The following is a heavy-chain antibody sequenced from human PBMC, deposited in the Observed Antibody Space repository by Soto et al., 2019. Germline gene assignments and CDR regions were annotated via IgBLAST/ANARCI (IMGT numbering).Heavy chain of an antibody. D-gene: IGHD2-15*01. J-gene: IGHJ6*02. CDR2: IWYDGSNK. CDR3: ARTDCSGGSCYPYYYYYYGMDV. Sequence: QVQLVESGGGVVQPGRSLRLSCAASGFTFSSYGMHWVRQAPGKGLEWVAVIWYDGSNKYYADSVKGRFTISRDNCKNTLYLQMNSLRAEDTAVYYCARTDCSGGSCYPYYYYYYGMDVWGQGTTVTVSS. CDR1: GFTFSSYG. V-gene: IGHV3-33*01.